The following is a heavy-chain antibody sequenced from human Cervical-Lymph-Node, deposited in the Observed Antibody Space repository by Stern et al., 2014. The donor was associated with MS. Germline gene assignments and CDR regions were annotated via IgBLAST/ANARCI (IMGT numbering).Heavy chain of an antibody. CDR2: IYSCGST. J-gene: IGHJ4*02. CDR1: GFTVSSNY. V-gene: IGHV3-53*01. D-gene: IGHD6-19*01. CDR3: SRGPTGYSSGWQDY. Sequence: EVQLVESGGGLIQPGGSLRLSCAASGFTVSSNYMSWVRQAPGKGLEWVSVIYSCGSTYYAGSVKGRFTISRDKSKNTLYLQMNSLRAEDTAVYYCSRGPTGYSSGWQDYWGQGTLVTVSS.